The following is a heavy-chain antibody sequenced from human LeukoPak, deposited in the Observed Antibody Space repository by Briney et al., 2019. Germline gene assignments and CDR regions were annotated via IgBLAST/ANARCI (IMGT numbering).Heavy chain of an antibody. CDR2: IYYSGST. V-gene: IGHV4-59*08. D-gene: IGHD3-10*01. CDR3: ARRLWSLGDHGSGSYLGP. CDR1: GGSISSYY. Sequence: SETLSLTCTVSGGSISSYYWSWIRQPPGKGLEWIGYIYYSGSTNYNPSLKSRVTISVDTSKNQFSLKLSSVTAADTAVYYCARRLWSLGDHGSGSYLGPWGQGTMVTVSS. J-gene: IGHJ3*01.